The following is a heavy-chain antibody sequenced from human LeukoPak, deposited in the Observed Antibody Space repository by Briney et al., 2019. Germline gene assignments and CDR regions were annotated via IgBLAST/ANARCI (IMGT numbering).Heavy chain of an antibody. D-gene: IGHD2-15*01. Sequence: GGSLRLSCAASGFTFSIYEMNWVRQAPGKGLEWVSYISSSGNTIYYADSLKGRFTISRDNAKNSLYLQMNSLRAEDTAVYYCASLPYCSGGSCYSGYWGQGTLVTVSS. CDR2: ISSSGNTI. V-gene: IGHV3-48*03. CDR1: GFTFSIYE. J-gene: IGHJ4*02. CDR3: ASLPYCSGGSCYSGY.